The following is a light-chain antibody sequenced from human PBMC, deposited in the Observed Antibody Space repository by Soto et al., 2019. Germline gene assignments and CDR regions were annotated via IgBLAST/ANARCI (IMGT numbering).Light chain of an antibody. CDR3: QQSNSYSWT. J-gene: IGKJ1*01. V-gene: IGKV1-5*02. CDR1: QTITRW. CDR2: DAS. Sequence: DIQMTQSPSTLAASVGDRGTIICRASQTITRWMACDQQKPGKAPKLLIYDASTLESGVPSRFSGSRSGTEFTLTISSLQPDDFATYYCQQSNSYSWTFGPGNKVDIK.